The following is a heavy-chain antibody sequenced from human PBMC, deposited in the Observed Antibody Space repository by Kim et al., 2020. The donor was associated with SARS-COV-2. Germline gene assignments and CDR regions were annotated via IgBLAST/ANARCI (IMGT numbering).Heavy chain of an antibody. V-gene: IGHV1-69*13. CDR1: GGTFSSYA. CDR2: IIPIFGTA. Sequence: SVKVSCKASGGTFSSYAISWVRQAPGQGLEWMGGIIPIFGTANYAQKFQGRVTITADESTSTAYMELSSLRSEDTAVYYCARGPSLSVGATPYGMDVWGQGTTVTVSS. D-gene: IGHD1-26*01. J-gene: IGHJ6*02. CDR3: ARGPSLSVGATPYGMDV.